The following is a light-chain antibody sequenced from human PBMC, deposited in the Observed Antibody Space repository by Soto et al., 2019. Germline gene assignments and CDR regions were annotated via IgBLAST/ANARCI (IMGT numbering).Light chain of an antibody. Sequence: QSMLTQPPSASGTPGQRVTISCSGNTSNLEDNHVYWYRRLPGTAPRLLLYRNNQRPSGVPDRFSGSKSGTSASLAISGLRSEDEADYFCAAWDDSLSVVVFGGGTKLTVL. V-gene: IGLV1-47*01. CDR3: AAWDDSLSVVV. CDR1: TSNLEDNH. CDR2: RNN. J-gene: IGLJ2*01.